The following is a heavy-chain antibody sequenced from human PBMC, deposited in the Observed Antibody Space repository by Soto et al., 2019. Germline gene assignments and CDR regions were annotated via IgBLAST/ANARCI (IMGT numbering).Heavy chain of an antibody. D-gene: IGHD5-12*01. CDR3: AKRGYSGYDLGHFDY. CDR1: GFTFSSYG. Sequence: GSLRLSCAASGFTFSSYGMHWVRQAPGKGLEWVAVISYDGSNKYYADSVKGRFSISRDNSKNTLYLQMNSLRAEDTAVYYCAKRGYSGYDLGHFDYWGQGTLVTVSS. CDR2: ISYDGSNK. V-gene: IGHV3-30*18. J-gene: IGHJ4*02.